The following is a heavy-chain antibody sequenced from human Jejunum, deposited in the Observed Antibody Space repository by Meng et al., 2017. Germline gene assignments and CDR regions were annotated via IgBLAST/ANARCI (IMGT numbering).Heavy chain of an antibody. CDR1: GFTFINYW. V-gene: IGHV3-74*01. D-gene: IGHD4/OR15-4a*01. CDR3: TREFGASVLPIDY. CDR2: INGDGTIT. J-gene: IGHJ4*02. Sequence: GESLKISCAASGFTFINYWVHWVRQVPGKGLMWVARINGDGTITNYVDSVKGRFTISRDNAKNTLYLQMSSLRAEDTAVYYCTREFGASVLPIDYWGQGVLVTGAS.